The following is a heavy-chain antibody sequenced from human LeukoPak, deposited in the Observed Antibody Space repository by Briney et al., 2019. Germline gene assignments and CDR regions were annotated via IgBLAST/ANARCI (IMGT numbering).Heavy chain of an antibody. CDR3: ARYGSGFDDC. CDR2: IHHTGGT. V-gene: IGHV4-38-2*01. J-gene: IGHJ4*02. Sequence: SETLSLTCAVSGYSIGSGYYWGWIRQPPGKGLEFIGSIHHTGGTHYNPSLKSRVTLSIDTSKNQISLKLSFVTAADTAVYYCARYGSGFDDCWGQGTLVTVSS. CDR1: GYSIGSGYY. D-gene: IGHD3-10*01.